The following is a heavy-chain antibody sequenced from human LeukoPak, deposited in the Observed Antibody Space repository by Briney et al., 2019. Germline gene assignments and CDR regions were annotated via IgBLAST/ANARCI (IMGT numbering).Heavy chain of an antibody. J-gene: IGHJ4*02. CDR1: GGTFSSYA. CDR3: ASGEDNWNNPGNARPLSFFAY. V-gene: IGHV1-69*04. CDR2: IIPILGIA. Sequence: GASVKVSCKASGGTFSSYAISWVRQAPGQGLEWMGRIIPILGIANYAQKFQGRVTITSDKSTSTAYMELSSLRSEDTAVYYCASGEDNWNNPGNARPLSFFAYWGKETLVTVS. D-gene: IGHD1-20*01.